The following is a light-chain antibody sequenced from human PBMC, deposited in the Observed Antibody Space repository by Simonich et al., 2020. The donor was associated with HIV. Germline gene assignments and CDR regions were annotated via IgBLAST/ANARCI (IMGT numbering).Light chain of an antibody. CDR3: QQYYDTPYS. CDR2: LES. Sequence: DIVMTQSPDSLAVSLGERTTINCKSSQSLLYRSNNKNSLVWYQQKPGQPPKLLIYLESTRESGVPDRFSGSGSGTDFTLTISSLQAEDVAVYYCQQYYDTPYSFGQGTKVEIK. V-gene: IGKV4-1*01. J-gene: IGKJ2*01. CDR1: QSLLYRSNNKNS.